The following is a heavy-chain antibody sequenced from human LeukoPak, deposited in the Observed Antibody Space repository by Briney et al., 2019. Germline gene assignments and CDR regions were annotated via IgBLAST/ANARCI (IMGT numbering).Heavy chain of an antibody. CDR3: ARGVRYSSGWFHYYYYYMDV. V-gene: IGHV4-39*07. CDR1: GGSISSSSYY. J-gene: IGHJ6*03. Sequence: SETLSLTCTVSGGSISSSSYYWGWIRQPPGKGLEWIGSIYYSGSTYYNPSLKSRVTISVDTSKNQFSLKLSSVTAADTAVYYCARGVRYSSGWFHYYYYYMDVWGKGTTVTVSS. D-gene: IGHD6-19*01. CDR2: IYYSGST.